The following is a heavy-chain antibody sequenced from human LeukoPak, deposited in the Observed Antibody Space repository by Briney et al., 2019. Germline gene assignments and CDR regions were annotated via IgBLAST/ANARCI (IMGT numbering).Heavy chain of an antibody. J-gene: IGHJ4*02. CDR3: AKDSNFYCSSTGCYTVGGGPDY. V-gene: IGHV3-48*01. Sequence: PGGSLRLSCAASGFTFSSYSMNWVRQAPGKGLEWVSYISSSSSTIYYADSVKGRFTISRDNSKNTLYLQMNSLRAEDTAVYYCAKDSNFYCSSTGCYTVGGGPDYWGQGTLVTVSS. D-gene: IGHD2-2*02. CDR1: GFTFSSYS. CDR2: ISSSSSTI.